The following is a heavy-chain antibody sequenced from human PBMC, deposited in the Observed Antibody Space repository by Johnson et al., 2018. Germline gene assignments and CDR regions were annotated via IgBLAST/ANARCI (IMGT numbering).Heavy chain of an antibody. D-gene: IGHD4-17*01. V-gene: IGHV3-74*01. J-gene: IGHJ6*02. CDR3: ARDHFYGAYESYYYYGMDV. CDR2: INSDGSST. Sequence: EVQLLETGGGLVQXGGSLRLXCAASGFTFSSYAMSWVRQAPGKGLEWVSRINSDGSSTSYADTVKGGFTVSRANAQNKLYLQMNSLRAEDTAVYYCARDHFYGAYESYYYYGMDVWGQGTTVTVSS. CDR1: GFTFSSYA.